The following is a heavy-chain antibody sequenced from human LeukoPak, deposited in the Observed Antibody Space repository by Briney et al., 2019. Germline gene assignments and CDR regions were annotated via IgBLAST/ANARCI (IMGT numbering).Heavy chain of an antibody. CDR2: ITTSTGNP. CDR1: GYIFTNYA. D-gene: IGHD6-19*01. J-gene: IGHJ5*01. CDR3: ARDPYAPPSSDLQRFDS. Sequence: ASVKVSCKASGYIFTNYAINWMRQAPGQGIEWMGWITTSTGNPTYAQGFTGRFVFSSDTSVSTAYLQISSLRAEDTAVYYCARDPYAPPSSDLQRFDSWGQGTLVTVSS. V-gene: IGHV7-4-1*02.